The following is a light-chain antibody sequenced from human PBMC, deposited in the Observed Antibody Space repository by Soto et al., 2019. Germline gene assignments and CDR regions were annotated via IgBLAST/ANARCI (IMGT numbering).Light chain of an antibody. J-gene: IGKJ4*01. Sequence: EIVMTQSPATLPVSPGERATLSCRASQSVRSNYLSWYQQKPGQAPRLLIYGASTRATGFPARFSGSGSGTEFTLTISSLQSEDFAVYYCQQYSSWPLTFGGGTKVEIK. V-gene: IGKV3-15*01. CDR2: GAS. CDR3: QQYSSWPLT. CDR1: QSVRSN.